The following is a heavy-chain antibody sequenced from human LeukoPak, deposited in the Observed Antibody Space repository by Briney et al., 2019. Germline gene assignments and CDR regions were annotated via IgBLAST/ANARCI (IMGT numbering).Heavy chain of an antibody. V-gene: IGHV3-23*01. D-gene: IGHD6-19*01. CDR2: ISGSGGST. CDR1: GFTFSTYW. J-gene: IGHJ4*02. CDR3: AKVGSGWYYFDY. Sequence: GGSLRLSCAAPGFTFSTYWMTWVRQAPGKGLEWVSAISGSGGSTYYADSVKGRFTISRDNSKNTLYLQMNSLRAEDTAVYYCAKVGSGWYYFDYWGQGTLVTVSS.